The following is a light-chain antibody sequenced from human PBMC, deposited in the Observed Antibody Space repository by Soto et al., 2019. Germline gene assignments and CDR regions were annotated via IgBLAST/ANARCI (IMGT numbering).Light chain of an antibody. V-gene: IGKV3-11*01. J-gene: IGKJ4*01. Sequence: EIVLTQSPATLSLSPAERATLSCRASQSVSSYLAWYQQKPGQAPRRLIYDASNRATGIPARFSGSGSGTDFPLPISSLQPEDFAVYYCQQHNNWPPLTFGGGTKVEIK. CDR3: QQHNNWPPLT. CDR2: DAS. CDR1: QSVSSY.